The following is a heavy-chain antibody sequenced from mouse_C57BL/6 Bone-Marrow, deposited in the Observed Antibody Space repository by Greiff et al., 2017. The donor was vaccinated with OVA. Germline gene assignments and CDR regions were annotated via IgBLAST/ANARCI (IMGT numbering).Heavy chain of an antibody. D-gene: IGHD2-2*01. CDR2: IDTSDSYT. Sequence: QVQLQQPGAELVMPGASVKLSCKASGYTFTSYWMHWVKQRPGQGLEWIGEIDTSDSYTNYNQKFKGKSTLTVDKSSSTAYMQLSSLTSEDSAVYYCAREGYIYFDYWGQGTTLTVSS. CDR3: AREGYIYFDY. CDR1: GYTFTSYW. J-gene: IGHJ2*01. V-gene: IGHV1-69*01.